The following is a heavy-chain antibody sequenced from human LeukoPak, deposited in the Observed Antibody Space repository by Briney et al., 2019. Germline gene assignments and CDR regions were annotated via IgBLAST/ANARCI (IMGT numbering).Heavy chain of an antibody. CDR3: AREQGYCTNGVCFNWFDP. Sequence: GESLKISCKGSGYSFTSYWIGWVRQMPGKGLEWMGIIYPGDSDTRYSPSFQGQVTISADKSISTAYLQWSSLKASDTAMYYCAREQGYCTNGVCFNWFDPWGQGTLVTVSS. CDR1: GYSFTSYW. J-gene: IGHJ5*02. CDR2: IYPGDSDT. D-gene: IGHD2-8*01. V-gene: IGHV5-51*01.